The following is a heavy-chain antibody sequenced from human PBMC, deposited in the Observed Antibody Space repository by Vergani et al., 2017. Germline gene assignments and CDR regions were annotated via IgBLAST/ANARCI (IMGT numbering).Heavy chain of an antibody. CDR3: ARSLHYXFWSGFKEGSYYYYGMDV. Sequence: EVQLVESGGGLVKPGGSLRLSCAASGFTFSSYSMNWVRQAPGKGLEWVSSISSSSSYIYYADSVKGRFTISRDNAKTSLYLQMNSLRAEDTAVYYCARSLHYXFWSGFKEGSYYYYGMDVWGQGTTVTVSS. CDR1: GFTFSSYS. V-gene: IGHV3-21*01. J-gene: IGHJ6*02. CDR2: ISSSSSYI. D-gene: IGHD3-3*01.